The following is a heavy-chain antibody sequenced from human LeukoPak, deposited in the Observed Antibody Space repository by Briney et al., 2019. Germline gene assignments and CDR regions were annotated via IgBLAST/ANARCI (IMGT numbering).Heavy chain of an antibody. CDR3: ARGTSVYYGSGSLFDY. CDR2: ISSDGSHT. CDR1: GFTFSSYW. Sequence: GGSLRLSCAASGFTFSSYWMHWVRQAPGKGLVWVSRISSDGSHTFYADSVKGRFAMSRDNAKNTLYLQMNSLRAEDTAVYYCARGTSVYYGSGSLFDYWGQGTLVTVSS. D-gene: IGHD3-10*01. J-gene: IGHJ4*02. V-gene: IGHV3-74*01.